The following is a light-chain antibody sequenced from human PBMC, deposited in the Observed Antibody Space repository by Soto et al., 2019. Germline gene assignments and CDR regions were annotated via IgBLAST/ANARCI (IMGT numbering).Light chain of an antibody. CDR3: QQRSNWSLT. V-gene: IGKV3-11*01. J-gene: IGKJ4*01. CDR2: DAS. CDR1: QSVSSY. Sequence: EIVLTQSPATLSLSPGERATLSCRASQSVSSYSAWYQQKPGQAPRLLIYDASNRATGIPARFSGSGSGTDFTLTISSLEPEDFAVYYCQQRSNWSLTFGGGTQVDIK.